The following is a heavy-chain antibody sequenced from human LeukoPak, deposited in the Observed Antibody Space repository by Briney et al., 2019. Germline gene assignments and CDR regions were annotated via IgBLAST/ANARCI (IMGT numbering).Heavy chain of an antibody. CDR3: ARGEKATIPY. D-gene: IGHD5-24*01. CDR2: ISGSSSAI. J-gene: IGHJ4*02. Sequence: PGGSLRLSCAASGFTFSPYSMNWVRQAPGKGLEWVSYISGSSSAIYYADSVKGRFTISRDNAKNSLYLQVNSLRDEDTAVYYCARGEKATIPYWGQGTLVTVSP. CDR1: GFTFSPYS. V-gene: IGHV3-48*02.